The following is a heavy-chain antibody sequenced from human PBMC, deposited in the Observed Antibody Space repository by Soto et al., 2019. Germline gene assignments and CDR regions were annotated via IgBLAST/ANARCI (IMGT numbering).Heavy chain of an antibody. CDR1: GFTFSSYE. D-gene: IGHD5-18*01. CDR3: ARTSQDTAMVPGAFDI. Sequence: LSLTCAASGFTFSSYEMNWVRQAPGKGLEWVSYISSSGSTIYYADSVKGRFTISRDNAKNSLYLQMNSLRAEDTAVYYCARTSQDTAMVPGAFDIWGQGTMVTVSS. V-gene: IGHV3-48*03. J-gene: IGHJ3*02. CDR2: ISSSGSTI.